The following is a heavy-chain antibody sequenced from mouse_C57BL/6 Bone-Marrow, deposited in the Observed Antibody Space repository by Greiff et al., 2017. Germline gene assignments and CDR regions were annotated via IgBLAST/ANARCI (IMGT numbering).Heavy chain of an antibody. CDR1: GYTFTSYG. J-gene: IGHJ4*01. V-gene: IGHV1-81*01. CDR3: ARGGHGSSRYYYAMDY. CDR2: IYPRSGNT. Sequence: VQLQQSGAELARPGASVKLSCKASGYTFTSYGISWVKQRTGQGLEWIGEIYPRSGNTYYNEKFKGKATLTADKSSSTAYMELRSLTSEDSAVYFGARGGHGSSRYYYAMDYGGQGASVTVSS. D-gene: IGHD1-1*01.